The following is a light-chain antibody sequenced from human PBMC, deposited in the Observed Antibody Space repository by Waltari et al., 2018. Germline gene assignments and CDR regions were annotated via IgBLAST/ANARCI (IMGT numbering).Light chain of an antibody. V-gene: IGKV3-20*01. Sequence: ENVLTQSPGTLSLSPGEGATLSCRASQSVSSSYLAWYQQKPGQAPRLLIYGVSSRATGIPDRFSGSGSGTDFTLTISRLEPEDFAVYYCQQYGSSLYTFGQGTKLEI. CDR3: QQYGSSLYT. CDR2: GVS. CDR1: QSVSSSY. J-gene: IGKJ2*01.